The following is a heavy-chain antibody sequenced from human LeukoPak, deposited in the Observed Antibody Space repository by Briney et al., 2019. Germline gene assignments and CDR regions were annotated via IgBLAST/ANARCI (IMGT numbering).Heavy chain of an antibody. CDR1: GFTFSRYG. J-gene: IGHJ6*03. CDR3: ARRDIVVVPAATYYYYYMDV. Sequence: GGSLRLSCAASGFTFSRYGMHWVRQAPGKGLEWVAFIRYDGSNEYYADSVKGRFAISRDNSKNTLYLQMNSLRAEDTAVYYCARRDIVVVPAATYYYYYMDVWGKGTTVTISS. V-gene: IGHV3-30*02. D-gene: IGHD2-2*01. CDR2: IRYDGSNE.